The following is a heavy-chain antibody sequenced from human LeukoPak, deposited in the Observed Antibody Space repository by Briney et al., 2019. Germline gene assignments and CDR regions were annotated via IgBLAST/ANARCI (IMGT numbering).Heavy chain of an antibody. CDR2: IIPIFGTA. J-gene: IGHJ4*02. Sequence: SVKVSCKASGGTFSSYAISWVRQAPGQGLEWMGGIIPIFGTANYAQKFQGRVTMTRDTSTSTVYMELSSLRSEDTAVYYCARVMVRGPPTDWGQGTLVTVSS. V-gene: IGHV1-69*05. D-gene: IGHD3-10*01. CDR3: ARVMVRGPPTD. CDR1: GGTFSSYA.